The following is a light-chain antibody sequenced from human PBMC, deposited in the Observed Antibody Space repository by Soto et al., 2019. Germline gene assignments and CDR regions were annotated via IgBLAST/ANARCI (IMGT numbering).Light chain of an antibody. J-gene: IGLJ2*01. Sequence: QSALTQPASVSGSPGQSITISCTGTSSDIGTYIFVSWYQEHPGRAPKVIIYEATKRPSGVSNRFSGSKSGNTASLTISGLQAEDEADYYCAAWDDSVNSVVVGGGTKVTVL. V-gene: IGLV2-23*01. CDR2: EAT. CDR3: AAWDDSVNSVV. CDR1: SSDIGTYIF.